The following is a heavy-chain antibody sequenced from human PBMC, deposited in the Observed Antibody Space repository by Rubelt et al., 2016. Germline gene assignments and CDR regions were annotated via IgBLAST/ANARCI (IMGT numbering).Heavy chain of an antibody. CDR2: IHSNGDT. V-gene: IGHV4-59*08. Sequence: QVQLQESGPGLVKPSETLSLTCSVSDDSMNEYYWAWVRQPPGEGLEWVAYIHSNGDTQYSPSLKSRLVVSIDTPKHQLPLKLTSVTAADTAVYYCARQGYSSGWYEQVTDYWGQGSLVIVSS. CDR1: DDSMNEYY. CDR3: ARQGYSSGWYEQVTDY. J-gene: IGHJ4*02. D-gene: IGHD6-19*01.